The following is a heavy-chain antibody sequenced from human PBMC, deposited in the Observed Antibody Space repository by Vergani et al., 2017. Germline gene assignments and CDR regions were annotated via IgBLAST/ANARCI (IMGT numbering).Heavy chain of an antibody. CDR1: GGSISSYY. D-gene: IGHD6-13*01. CDR2: IYYSGST. Sequence: QVQLQESGPGLVKPSETLSLTCTVSGGSISSYYWSWIRQPPGKGLEWIGYIYYSGSTNYNPSLKSRVTISVDTSKNQFSLKLSSVTAADTAVYYCARGTLAAAYWFDRWGQGTLVTVSS. CDR3: ARGTLAAAYWFDR. V-gene: IGHV4-59*01. J-gene: IGHJ5*02.